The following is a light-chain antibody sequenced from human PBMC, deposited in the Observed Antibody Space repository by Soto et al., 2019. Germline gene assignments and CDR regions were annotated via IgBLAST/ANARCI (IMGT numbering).Light chain of an antibody. CDR3: QQRSNWLGVFT. V-gene: IGKV3-11*01. J-gene: IGKJ3*01. CDR1: QSVSSY. CDR2: AAS. Sequence: DIVLTQSPATLSLSPGERATLSCRASQSVSSYLAWYQQKPGQAPRLLIYAASNMATGIPARFRGSGSGTDPTLTLSSREPEDFAVSYCQQRSNWLGVFTFGPGTKVDIK.